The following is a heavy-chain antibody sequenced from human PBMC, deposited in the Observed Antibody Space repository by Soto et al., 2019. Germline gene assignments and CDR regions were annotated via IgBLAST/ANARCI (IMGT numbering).Heavy chain of an antibody. CDR2: ICAYNGNT. D-gene: IGHD6-13*01. J-gene: IGHJ6*02. V-gene: IGHV1-18*01. CDR1: GYTFTSYG. Sequence: QVQLVQSGAEVKKPGASVKVSCKASGYTFTSYGISWVRQAPGQGLEWMGWICAYNGNTNYAQKHQGRVTMTTDTSASTAYMELRSLRSDDTAVYYCARDTFSSSWTRYYYYGMDVWGQGTTVTVSS. CDR3: ARDTFSSSWTRYYYYGMDV.